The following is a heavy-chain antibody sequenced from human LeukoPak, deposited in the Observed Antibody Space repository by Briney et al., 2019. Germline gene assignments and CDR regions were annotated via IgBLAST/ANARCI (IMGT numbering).Heavy chain of an antibody. CDR1: GFTFSING. CDR3: AKDRWDLPFDY. V-gene: IGHV3-30*02. D-gene: IGHD1-26*01. J-gene: IGHJ4*02. Sequence: GGSLRLSCAASGFTFSINGMHWVRQAPGKGLVWVALIRYDGSIKYYEDSVKGRFTISRDNSQNTLYLQMNSLRAEDTAVYYCAKDRWDLPFDYWGQGTLVTVSS. CDR2: IRYDGSIK.